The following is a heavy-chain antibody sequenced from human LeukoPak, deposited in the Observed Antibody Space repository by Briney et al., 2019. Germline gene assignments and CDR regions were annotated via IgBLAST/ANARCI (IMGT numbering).Heavy chain of an antibody. D-gene: IGHD3-10*01. CDR3: ARSSGSGTYYLDY. CDR2: INPSGGST. Sequence: ASVKVSCKASGYTFTSYYMHWVRQAPGQGLEWMGIINPSGGSTSYAQKFQGRVTMTRDRSTSTVYMELSSLRAEDTAVYYCARSSGSGTYYLDYWGQGTLVTVSS. CDR1: GYTFTSYY. J-gene: IGHJ4*02. V-gene: IGHV1-46*01.